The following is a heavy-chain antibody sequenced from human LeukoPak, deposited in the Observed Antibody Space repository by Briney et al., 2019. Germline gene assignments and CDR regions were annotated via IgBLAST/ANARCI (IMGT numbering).Heavy chain of an antibody. CDR1: GFTFSDAW. J-gene: IGHJ4*02. V-gene: IGHV3-7*01. Sequence: GGSLRLSCAASGFTFSDAWMSWVRQAPGKGLEWVANIKQDGSEKYYVGSVKGRFTISRDNAKNSLYLQMNSLRAEDTAVYYCARDLKSITIFWGQGTLVTVSS. CDR2: IKQDGSEK. D-gene: IGHD3-9*01. CDR3: ARDLKSITIF.